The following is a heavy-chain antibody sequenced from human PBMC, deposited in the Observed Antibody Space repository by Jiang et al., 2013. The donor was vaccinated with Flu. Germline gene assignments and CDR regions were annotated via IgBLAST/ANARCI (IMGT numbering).Heavy chain of an antibody. D-gene: IGHD4-11*01. V-gene: IGHV4-61*02. CDR3: ARDLADYSGRAYYFDY. CDR2: IYASGST. J-gene: IGHJ4*02. Sequence: QTLSLTCTVSGGSINSGNYYWSWIRQPAGKGLEWIGSIYASGSTMYNPSLTSRITMSADTSKNQFSLKVRSVTAADTAVYYCARDLADYSGRAYYFDYWGQGTLVTVSS. CDR1: GGSINSGNYY.